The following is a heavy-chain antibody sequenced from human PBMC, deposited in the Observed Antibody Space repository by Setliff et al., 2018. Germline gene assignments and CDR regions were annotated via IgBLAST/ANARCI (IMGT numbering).Heavy chain of an antibody. Sequence: PGGSLRLSCAASGFTFNTYWMHWVRQAPGKGLEWVSYISSSSSTIYYAGSVKGRFTISRDNAKNSLFLQMNSLRAEDTAVYYCARDPIAGDSDAFDIWGQGTKVTVS. CDR3: ARDPIAGDSDAFDI. V-gene: IGHV3-48*04. D-gene: IGHD7-27*01. J-gene: IGHJ3*02. CDR1: GFTFNTYW. CDR2: ISSSSSTI.